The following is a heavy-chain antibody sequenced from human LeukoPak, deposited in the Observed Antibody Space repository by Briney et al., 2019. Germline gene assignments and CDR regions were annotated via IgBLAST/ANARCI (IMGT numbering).Heavy chain of an antibody. CDR3: ARDPWCYDILTGYYRGGFDY. V-gene: IGHV3-30-3*01. J-gene: IGHJ4*02. CDR1: GFTFSSYA. CDR2: ISYDGSIK. D-gene: IGHD3-9*01. Sequence: GGSLRLSCAASGFTFSSYAMHWVRQAPGKGLEWVAVISYDGSIKYYVDSVKGRFTISRDNSKNTVYLQMNSLRVEDTAVYYCARDPWCYDILTGYYRGGFDYWGQGTLVTVSS.